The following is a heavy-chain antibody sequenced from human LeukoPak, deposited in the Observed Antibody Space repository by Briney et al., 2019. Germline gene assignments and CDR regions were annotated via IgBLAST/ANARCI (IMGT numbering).Heavy chain of an antibody. CDR1: GFTFTTYW. CDR3: ARDGGY. Sequence: GGSLRLSCAASGFTFTTYWMAWVRQAPGKGLEWVSYISSSSSTIYYADSVKGRFTISRDNAKNSLYLQMNSLRAEDTAVYYCARDGGYWGQGTLVTVSS. V-gene: IGHV3-48*01. CDR2: ISSSSSTI. J-gene: IGHJ4*02.